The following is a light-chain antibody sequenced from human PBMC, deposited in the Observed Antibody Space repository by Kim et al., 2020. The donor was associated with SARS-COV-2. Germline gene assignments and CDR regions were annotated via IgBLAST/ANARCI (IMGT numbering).Light chain of an antibody. CDR1: ESVSASC. J-gene: IGKJ4*01. Sequence: LSLGERATLSCRASESVSASCLAWYQHKPCQAPRLLIYGASSRATGIPDRFSGSGSGTNFTLTISRLETEDFAVFYCQQYADSFSFGGGTKVDIK. V-gene: IGKV3-20*01. CDR2: GAS. CDR3: QQYADSFS.